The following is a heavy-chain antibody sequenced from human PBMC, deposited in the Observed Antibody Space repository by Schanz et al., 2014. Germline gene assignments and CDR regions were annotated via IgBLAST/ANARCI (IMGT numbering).Heavy chain of an antibody. CDR2: TSTDGTKT. J-gene: IGHJ5*02. CDR3: ARERGVRGGGVWKVNWFDP. Sequence: VQLLESGGGLVQPGGSLRVSCAASGFTFRGHAMHWVRQAPGQGLEKVAVTSTDGTKTYYAASVRGRFTISRDNSKNTLYLQMNSLRSEDTAVYYCARERGVRGGGVWKVNWFDPWGQGTLVTVSS. CDR1: GFTFRGHA. D-gene: IGHD3-10*01. V-gene: IGHV3-30*04.